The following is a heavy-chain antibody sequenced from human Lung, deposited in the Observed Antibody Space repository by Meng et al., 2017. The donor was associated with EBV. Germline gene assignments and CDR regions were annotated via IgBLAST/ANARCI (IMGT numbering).Heavy chain of an antibody. Sequence: QVQLQESGPGLVKPSQTLSLTCTVSGGSISSGGHYWSWIRQHPGKSLEWIGYIYYSGSTYYNPSLKSLVSISVDTSNNQFSLKLSSVTAADTAVYYRARAVDTGYFDYWGQGTLVTVSS. CDR3: ARAVDTGYFDY. V-gene: IGHV4-31*01. CDR1: GGSISSGGHY. CDR2: IYYSGST. D-gene: IGHD5-18*01. J-gene: IGHJ4*02.